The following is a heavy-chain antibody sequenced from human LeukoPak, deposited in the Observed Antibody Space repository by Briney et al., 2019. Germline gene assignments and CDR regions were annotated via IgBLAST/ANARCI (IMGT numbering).Heavy chain of an antibody. Sequence: ASVKVSCKASGYTFTSYGISWVRQAPGQGREWMGWISAYNGNTNYAQKLQGRVTMTTDTSTSTAYMELRSLRSDDTAVYYCARDRGSYCGGDCSIDYWGQGTLVTVSS. V-gene: IGHV1-18*01. CDR2: ISAYNGNT. D-gene: IGHD2-21*02. CDR1: GYTFTSYG. CDR3: ARDRGSYCGGDCSIDY. J-gene: IGHJ4*02.